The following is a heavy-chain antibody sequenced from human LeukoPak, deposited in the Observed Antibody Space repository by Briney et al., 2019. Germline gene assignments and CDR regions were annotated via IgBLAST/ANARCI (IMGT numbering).Heavy chain of an antibody. V-gene: IGHV1-18*01. Sequence: ASVKVSCKASGYTFTSYGISWVRQAPGQGLEWMGWISAYNGNTNYAQKLQGRVTMTTDTSTSTAYMELSSLRSEDTAVYYCASSVREVLRYFDWLHHWGQGTLVTVSS. CDR3: ASSVREVLRYFDWLHH. CDR1: GYTFTSYG. J-gene: IGHJ5*02. CDR2: ISAYNGNT. D-gene: IGHD3-9*01.